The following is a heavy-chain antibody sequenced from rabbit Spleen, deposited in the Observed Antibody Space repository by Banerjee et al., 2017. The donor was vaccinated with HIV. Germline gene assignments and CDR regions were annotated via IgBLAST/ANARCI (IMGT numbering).Heavy chain of an antibody. J-gene: IGHJ6*01. V-gene: IGHV1S40*01. CDR2: IDAGSSGST. D-gene: IGHD8-1*01. Sequence: QSLEESGGDLVKPGASLTLTCIASGVSFSGSSYMCWVRQAPGKGLEWIACIDAGSSGSTYSATWAKGRFTISKTSSTTVTLQMTSLTAADTATYFCARDAGTSFSTYGMDLWGPGTLVTVS. CDR1: GVSFSGSSY. CDR3: ARDAGTSFSTYGMDL.